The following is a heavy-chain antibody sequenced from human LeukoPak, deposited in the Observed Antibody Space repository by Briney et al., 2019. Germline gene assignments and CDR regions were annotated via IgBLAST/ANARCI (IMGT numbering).Heavy chain of an antibody. Sequence: PSETLSLTCTVSGGSISSYYWRWIRQPPGKGLEWIGYIYYSGSTNYNPSLKSRVTISVDTSKNQFSLKLSSVTAADTAVYYCARSSSRERGPFFDYWGQGTLVTVSS. D-gene: IGHD2-2*01. J-gene: IGHJ4*02. CDR1: GGSISSYY. V-gene: IGHV4-59*01. CDR2: IYYSGST. CDR3: ARSSSRERGPFFDY.